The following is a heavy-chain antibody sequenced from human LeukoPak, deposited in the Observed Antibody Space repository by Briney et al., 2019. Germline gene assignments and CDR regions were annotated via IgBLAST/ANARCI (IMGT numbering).Heavy chain of an antibody. D-gene: IGHD6-13*01. V-gene: IGHV3-21*01. CDR2: ISSSSSYI. Sequence: GGSLRLSCTASGFTFSAYAMNWVRQAPGKGLEWVSSISSSSSYIYYADSVKGRFTISRENAKNSLYLQMNSLRAGDTAVYYCARGNPYQQLVLGDAFDIWGQGTMVTVSS. CDR3: ARGNPYQQLVLGDAFDI. J-gene: IGHJ3*02. CDR1: GFTFSAYA.